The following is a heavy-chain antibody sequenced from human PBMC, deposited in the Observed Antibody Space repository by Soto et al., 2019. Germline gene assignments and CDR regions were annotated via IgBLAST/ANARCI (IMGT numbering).Heavy chain of an antibody. CDR3: ASHPRDVAARFEAEY. CDR1: GVTFSGSV. CDR2: IRNRGYSYTT. D-gene: IGHD6-25*01. Sequence: GGSLRLSCEASGVTFSGSVIHWVRQASGKGLEWVGRIRNRGYSYTTSYAASVSGRFNISRDDSKNTAYLQMSRLTTEDTAVYYCASHPRDVAARFEAEYWGQGALVTVSS. J-gene: IGHJ4*02. V-gene: IGHV3-73*01.